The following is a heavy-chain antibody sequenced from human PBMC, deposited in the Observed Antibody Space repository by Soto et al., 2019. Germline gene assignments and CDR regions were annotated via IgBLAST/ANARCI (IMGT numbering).Heavy chain of an antibody. D-gene: IGHD6-13*01. J-gene: IGHJ3*02. V-gene: IGHV3-30-3*01. Sequence: QVQLVESGGGVVQPGTSLRLSCAASGFTFRSHAMHWVRQAPGKGLEWVAVISYDGSNKYYADSVKGRFTISRDNSKNTLSLQMDSLRTVDTAVYYCVREGAAASDAFDIWGQGTMVTVSS. CDR1: GFTFRSHA. CDR2: ISYDGSNK. CDR3: VREGAAASDAFDI.